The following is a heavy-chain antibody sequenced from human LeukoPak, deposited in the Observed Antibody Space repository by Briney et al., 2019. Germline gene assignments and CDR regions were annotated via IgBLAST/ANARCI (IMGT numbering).Heavy chain of an antibody. Sequence: GGSLRLSCAASGFTFDDYGMSGVRQAPGKGLEWVSDINWNGDSTGYADSVKGRFTISRDNAKNSLYLRMNSLRAEDTALYYCARRESSYQNYYYYYHMDVWGKGTTVTVSS. V-gene: IGHV3-20*04. D-gene: IGHD3-16*02. J-gene: IGHJ6*03. CDR2: INWNGDST. CDR1: GFTFDDYG. CDR3: ARRESSYQNYYYYYHMDV.